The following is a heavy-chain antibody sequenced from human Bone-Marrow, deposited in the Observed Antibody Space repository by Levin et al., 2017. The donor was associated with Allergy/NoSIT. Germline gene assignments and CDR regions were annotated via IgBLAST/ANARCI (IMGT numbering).Heavy chain of an antibody. J-gene: IGHJ6*02. CDR1: GFKISSYG. CDR3: ARGGYSRGWPPLGV. Sequence: GGSLRLCCIASGFKISSYGMHWVRQAPGKGPEWVTLISSDGSDKYYADSVKGRFSISRDVSKNTIYLQLNNLRVEDTAVYFCARGGYSRGWPPLGVWGQGTTVSVS. D-gene: IGHD6-19*01. CDR2: ISSDGSDK. V-gene: IGHV3-33*01.